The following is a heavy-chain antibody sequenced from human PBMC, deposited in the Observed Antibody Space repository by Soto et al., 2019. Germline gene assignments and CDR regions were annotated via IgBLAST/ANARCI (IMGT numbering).Heavy chain of an antibody. CDR1: GYSLRSYD. V-gene: IGHV1-8*02. J-gene: IGHJ5*02. Sequence: QVQLVQSGAEVKKPGASVKVSCKGSGYSLRSYDITWVRQAPGQGLEWMGWVHPETGSTGYAQRFQGRVSMTSDTARNTTYMELSDLRVEDTAVYYCAIVRVPADWRDPWGQGTLVTVSS. CDR2: VHPETGST. CDR3: AIVRVPADWRDP.